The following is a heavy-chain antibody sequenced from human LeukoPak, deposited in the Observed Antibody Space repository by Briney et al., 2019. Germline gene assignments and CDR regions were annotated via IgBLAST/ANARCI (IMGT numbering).Heavy chain of an antibody. CDR3: ARHIDTAGANAFDI. D-gene: IGHD5-18*01. Sequence: SDTLSLTCTVSGGSISSYYWSWIRQPPGKGLEWIGYIYYSGSTNYNPSLKSRVTISVDTSKNQFSLKLSSVTAADTAVYYCARHIDTAGANAFDIWGQGTMVTVSS. V-gene: IGHV4-59*08. J-gene: IGHJ3*02. CDR2: IYYSGST. CDR1: GGSISSYY.